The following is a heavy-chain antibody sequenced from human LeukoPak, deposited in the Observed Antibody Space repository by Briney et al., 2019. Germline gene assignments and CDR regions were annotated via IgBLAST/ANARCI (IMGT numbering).Heavy chain of an antibody. J-gene: IGHJ6*02. CDR2: INPNSGGT. CDR1: GYTFTDYY. CDR3: AREAVVGYYGMDV. V-gene: IGHV1-2*02. Sequence: ASVKVSCKASGYTFTDYYMHWVRQAPGQGLEWMGWINPNSGGTIYAQKFQGRVTMTRDTSISTAYMELSGLRSDDTALYYCAREAVVGYYGMDVWGQGTTVTVSS. D-gene: IGHD2-21*01.